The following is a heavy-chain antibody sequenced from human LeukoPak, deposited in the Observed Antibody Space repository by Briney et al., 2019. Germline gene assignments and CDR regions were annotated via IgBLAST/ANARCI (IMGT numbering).Heavy chain of an antibody. D-gene: IGHD5-18*01. Sequence: GGSLRLSCAASGFTFSTYGMHWVRQAPGKGLEWVAFIRYDAINKYYADSVKGRFTISRDNSRNTLYLQMNSLRAEDTALYYCARDLSGVTGYTYGRGIDYWGQGTLVTVSS. CDR3: ARDLSGVTGYTYGRGIDY. J-gene: IGHJ4*02. V-gene: IGHV3-30*02. CDR1: GFTFSTYG. CDR2: IRYDAINK.